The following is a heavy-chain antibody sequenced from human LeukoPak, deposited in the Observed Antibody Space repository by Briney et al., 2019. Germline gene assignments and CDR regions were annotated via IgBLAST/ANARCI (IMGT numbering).Heavy chain of an antibody. CDR3: ARYSGYCSSTSCYTVAAFDI. CDR1: GYTFTGYY. J-gene: IGHJ3*02. Sequence: ASVKVSCKASGYTFTGYYMHWVRQAPGQGPEWMGWINPNSGGTNYAQKFQGRVTMTRDTSISTAYMELSGLRSDDTAVYYCARYSGYCSSTSCYTVAAFDIWGQGTMVTVSS. CDR2: INPNSGGT. V-gene: IGHV1-2*02. D-gene: IGHD2-2*02.